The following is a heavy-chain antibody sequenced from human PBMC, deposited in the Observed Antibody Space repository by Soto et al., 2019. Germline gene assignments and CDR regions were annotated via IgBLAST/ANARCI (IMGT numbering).Heavy chain of an antibody. V-gene: IGHV3-7*03. CDR1: GLKFHDYS. D-gene: IGHD1-7*01. CDR2: INRGGTST. Sequence: GGSLTLSCVGSGLKFHDYSLTWDRQTPGQGLEWVGNINRGGTSTNYVDSVRGRFSTSRDSTRNSLYLNMDSLRVEDTATYYCVRGTPPPGLDIWGRGTTGTVSS. CDR3: VRGTPPPGLDI. J-gene: IGHJ6*02.